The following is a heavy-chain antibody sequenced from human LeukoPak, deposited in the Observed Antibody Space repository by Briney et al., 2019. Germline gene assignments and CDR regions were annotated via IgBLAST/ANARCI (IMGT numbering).Heavy chain of an antibody. V-gene: IGHV3-30*04. Sequence: PGGSLRLSCAASGFTFSSYAMHWVRQAPGKGLEWVAVISYDGSNKYYADSVKGRFTISRDNSKNTLYLQMNSLRAEDTAVYYCARGIGYCSSTSYSNWFDPWGQGTLVTVSS. CDR3: ARGIGYCSSTSYSNWFDP. D-gene: IGHD2-2*01. CDR1: GFTFSSYA. CDR2: ISYDGSNK. J-gene: IGHJ5*02.